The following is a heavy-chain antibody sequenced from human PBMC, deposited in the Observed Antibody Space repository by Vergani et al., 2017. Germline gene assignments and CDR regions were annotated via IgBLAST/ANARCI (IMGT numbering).Heavy chain of an antibody. V-gene: IGHV1-69*02. CDR2: IIPILGIA. CDR1: GGTFRSYT. Sequence: QVQLVQSGAEVKKPGSSVKVSCKASGGTFRSYTISWVRQAPGQGLEWMGRIIPILGIANYAQKFQGSVTITADKSTSTAYMELSSLRSEDTAVYYCARVEKDDSSGYYVDYWGQGTLVTVSS. D-gene: IGHD3-22*01. J-gene: IGHJ4*02. CDR3: ARVEKDDSSGYYVDY.